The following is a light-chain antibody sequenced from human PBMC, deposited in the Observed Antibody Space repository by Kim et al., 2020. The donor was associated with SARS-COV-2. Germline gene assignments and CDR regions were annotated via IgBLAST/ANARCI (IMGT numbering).Light chain of an antibody. CDR3: QSYDYSLGGLV. CDR2: LTT. V-gene: IGLV1-40*01. J-gene: IGLJ2*01. CDR1: GAGHD. Sequence: GAPGQSVTISCTGAGHDVHWYQLLPGTAPKLLIFLTTKRPSGVPDRFSGSKSGTSASLAISGLQAEDEADYYCQSYDYSLGGLVFGGGTQLTVL.